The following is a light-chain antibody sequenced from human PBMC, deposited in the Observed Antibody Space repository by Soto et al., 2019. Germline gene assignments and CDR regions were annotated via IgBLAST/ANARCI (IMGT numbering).Light chain of an antibody. CDR2: DAS. CDR3: QQYNSYPIT. Sequence: DIQMTQSPSSLSASVGDRVTITCRASQSVSNYLHWYQQKPGKAPNLLIYDASSLQSGAPSRFSGSGSGTDFTLTISSLQPDDFATYYCQQYNSYPITFGQGTRLEIK. J-gene: IGKJ5*01. CDR1: QSVSNY. V-gene: IGKV1-39*01.